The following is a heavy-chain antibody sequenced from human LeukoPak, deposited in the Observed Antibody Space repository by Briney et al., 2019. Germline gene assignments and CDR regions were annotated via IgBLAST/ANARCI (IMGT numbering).Heavy chain of an antibody. CDR3: ARDARSSSSYDWFDP. Sequence: GGSLRLSCAASGFSLSTSWMSWVRQAPGKGLEWVANINQDGSEKYHVDSVKGRFTISRDNAKDSLYLQMNSLRAEDTAVYSCARDARSSSSYDWFDPWGQGTLVTVSS. V-gene: IGHV3-7*01. J-gene: IGHJ5*02. D-gene: IGHD6-6*01. CDR2: INQDGSEK. CDR1: GFSLSTSW.